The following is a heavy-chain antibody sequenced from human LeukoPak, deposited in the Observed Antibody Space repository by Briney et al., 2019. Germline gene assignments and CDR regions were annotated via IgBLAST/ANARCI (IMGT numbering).Heavy chain of an antibody. V-gene: IGHV3-7*05. CDR1: GFTFSGYW. J-gene: IGHJ4*02. D-gene: IGHD4-17*01. Sequence: GGSLRLSCAASGFTFSGYWMSWVRQGPGKGLEWVANMKQDGSEKYYVDSVKGRFTISRDNAKNSLYLQVNSLRADDTAVYYCAREGDYGDYEDYWGQGTLVTVSS. CDR2: MKQDGSEK. CDR3: AREGDYGDYEDY.